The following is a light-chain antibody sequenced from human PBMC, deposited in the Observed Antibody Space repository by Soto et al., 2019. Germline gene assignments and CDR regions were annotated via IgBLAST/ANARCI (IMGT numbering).Light chain of an antibody. Sequence: QSVLTQPASVSGSPGQSITISCTGTSSDIGGYNYVSWYQHHPGKAPKLMIYEVSNRPSGVSNRFSGSKSGNTASLTISGLHAEDEADYYCSSLRVFGTGTKLTVL. CDR3: SSLRV. V-gene: IGLV2-14*01. CDR1: SSDIGGYNY. J-gene: IGLJ1*01. CDR2: EVS.